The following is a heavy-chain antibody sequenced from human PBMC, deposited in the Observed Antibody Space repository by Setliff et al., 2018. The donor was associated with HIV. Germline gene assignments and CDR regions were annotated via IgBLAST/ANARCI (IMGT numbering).Heavy chain of an antibody. D-gene: IGHD4-17*01. CDR1: GGSISSGSYY. Sequence: SETLSLTCTVSGGSISSGSYYWGWIRQPPGKGLEWIGSIYYSESTSYNPSLKSRVTISLDTSKSQFSLKLSSVTAPDTALYFRARDRPYGANVLFDYWGHGTLVTVSS. J-gene: IGHJ4*01. V-gene: IGHV4-39*07. CDR2: IYYSEST. CDR3: ARDRPYGANVLFDY.